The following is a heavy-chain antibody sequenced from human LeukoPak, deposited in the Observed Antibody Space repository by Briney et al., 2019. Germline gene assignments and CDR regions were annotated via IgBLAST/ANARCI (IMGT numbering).Heavy chain of an antibody. J-gene: IGHJ4*02. V-gene: IGHV3-33*01. D-gene: IGHD6-13*01. CDR2: IWYDGSNK. Sequence: GGSLRLSCAASGVTFSSYGMHWVRQAPGKGLEWVAVIWYDGSNKYYADSVKGRFTISRDNSKNTLYLQMNSLRAEDTAVYYCARALGSSSWFDYWGQGTLVTVSS. CDR1: GVTFSSYG. CDR3: ARALGSSSWFDY.